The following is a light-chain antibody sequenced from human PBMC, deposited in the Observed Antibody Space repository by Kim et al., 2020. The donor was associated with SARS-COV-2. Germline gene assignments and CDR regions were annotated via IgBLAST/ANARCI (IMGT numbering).Light chain of an antibody. Sequence: ASVGSRITITLQASKDIRNDLGWYQQNPGRGPKRLIYGATSLQSGVPARFSGSGSGTEFTPMISSVQPEDFATYFCLQHSTYPITFGQGTRLEIK. CDR2: GAT. CDR1: KDIRND. CDR3: LQHSTYPIT. V-gene: IGKV1-17*01. J-gene: IGKJ5*01.